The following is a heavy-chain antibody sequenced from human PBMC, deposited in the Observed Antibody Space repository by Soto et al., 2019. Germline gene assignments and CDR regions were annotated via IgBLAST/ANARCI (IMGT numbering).Heavy chain of an antibody. Sequence: GGSLRLSCAASGFTFSSYSMNWVRQAPGKGLEWVSSISSSSSYIYYADSVKGRFTISRDNAKNSLYLQMNSLRAEDTAVYYCARGQGSGSSPWYFDYWGQGTLVTVSS. D-gene: IGHD3-10*01. CDR1: GFTFSSYS. CDR3: ARGQGSGSSPWYFDY. CDR2: ISSSSSYI. V-gene: IGHV3-21*01. J-gene: IGHJ4*02.